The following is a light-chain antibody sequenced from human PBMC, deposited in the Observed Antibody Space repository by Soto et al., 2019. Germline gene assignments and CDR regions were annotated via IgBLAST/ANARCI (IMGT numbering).Light chain of an antibody. J-gene: IGKJ4*01. CDR2: AAS. CDR3: QQSYSTPFT. CDR1: QSISSY. V-gene: IGKV1-39*01. Sequence: DIQMTQSPSSLSASVGDRVTITCRASQSISSYLNWYQQKPGKAPKLLIYAASSLQSGVPSRFSGSRSGTDLTLTITSLQPEDFEPYYCQQSYSTPFTFGGGTKVEIK.